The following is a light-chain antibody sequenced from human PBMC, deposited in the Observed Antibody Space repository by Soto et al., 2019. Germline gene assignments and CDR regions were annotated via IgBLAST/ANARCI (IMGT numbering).Light chain of an antibody. Sequence: QSALTQPASVSGSPGQSITISCTGTSSDVGSYNLVSWYQQHPGKAPKVMIYEVSKRPSGVPNRFSGSKSGNTASLTIFGLQAEDEADYYCCSYARISTYVFGTGTKVTVL. V-gene: IGLV2-23*02. CDR1: SSDVGSYNL. CDR2: EVS. J-gene: IGLJ1*01. CDR3: CSYARISTYV.